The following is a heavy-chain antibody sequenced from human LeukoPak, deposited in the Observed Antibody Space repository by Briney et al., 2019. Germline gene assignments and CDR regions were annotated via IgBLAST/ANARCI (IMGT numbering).Heavy chain of an antibody. D-gene: IGHD3-10*01. V-gene: IGHV3-23*01. CDR2: ISSSGVNT. J-gene: IGHJ5*02. Sequence: GGSLRLSCAASGFAFNSYAMSWVRQAPGQGLEWVSGISSSGVNTYYADSVKGRFTISRDNSKYTLYLQMNSLRVEDTAVYYCRGFGESKYNWFDPWGQGTLVTVSS. CDR1: GFAFNSYA. CDR3: RGFGESKYNWFDP.